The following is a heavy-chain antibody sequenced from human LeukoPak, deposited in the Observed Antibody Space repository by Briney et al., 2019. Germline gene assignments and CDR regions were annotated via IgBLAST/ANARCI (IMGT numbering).Heavy chain of an antibody. D-gene: IGHD2-21*01. CDR1: GGSVSNSSYY. CDR3: ARHLIMVTPWYLGY. Sequence: PSETLSLTCTVSGGSVSNSSYYWGWIRQPPGKGMEWIGSIYYSGSTYHNPSLKSRVTISVDTSKNQFSLKLSSMTAADTAVYYCARHLIMVTPWYLGYWGQGTLVTVSS. CDR2: IYYSGST. V-gene: IGHV4-39*01. J-gene: IGHJ4*02.